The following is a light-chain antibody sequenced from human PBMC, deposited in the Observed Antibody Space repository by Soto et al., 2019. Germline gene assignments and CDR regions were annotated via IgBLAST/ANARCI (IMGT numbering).Light chain of an antibody. J-gene: IGKJ1*01. V-gene: IGKV1-5*03. CDR2: KAS. Sequence: DIQMTQSPSTLSASVGDRVTITCRASQSISSWLAWYQHTPGKAPKLLIYKASSLESGVTSRLSGSGSGTEFTLTNSNLQPEDFATQYCLQYNSHSWTFGQETKVEIK. CDR1: QSISSW. CDR3: LQYNSHSWT.